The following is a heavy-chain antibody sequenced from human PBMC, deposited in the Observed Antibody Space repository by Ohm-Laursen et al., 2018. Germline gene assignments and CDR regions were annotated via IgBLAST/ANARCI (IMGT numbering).Heavy chain of an antibody. D-gene: IGHD1/OR15-1a*01. CDR1: GFTFSNAW. CDR2: IKSNSNGGTT. J-gene: IGHJ4*02. CDR3: TTENTPG. Sequence: SLRLSCAASGFTFSNAWMSWVRQAPGKGLEWVGRIKSNSNGGTTDYAVPVKGRFTISRDDSKNTMYLQMNSLKTEDTAVYYCTTENTPGWGQGTLVTVSS. V-gene: IGHV3-15*01.